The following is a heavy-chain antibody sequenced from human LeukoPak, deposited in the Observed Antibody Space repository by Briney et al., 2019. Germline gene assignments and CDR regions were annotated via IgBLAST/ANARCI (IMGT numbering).Heavy chain of an antibody. Sequence: PSETLSLTCAVYGGSFSGYYWSWIRQPPGKGLEWIGEINHSGSTNYNPSLKSRVTMSVDTSKNQFSLKLSSVTAADTAVYYCAREGLGSPRYFDHWGQGTLVTVSS. J-gene: IGHJ4*02. CDR2: INHSGST. D-gene: IGHD6-19*01. CDR3: AREGLGSPRYFDH. CDR1: GGSFSGYY. V-gene: IGHV4-34*01.